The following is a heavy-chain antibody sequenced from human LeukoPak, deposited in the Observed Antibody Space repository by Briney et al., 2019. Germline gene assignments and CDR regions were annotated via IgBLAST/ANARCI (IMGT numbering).Heavy chain of an antibody. J-gene: IGHJ4*02. V-gene: IGHV3-23*01. D-gene: IGHD6-19*01. CDR2: ISGSGGST. CDR1: GFTFSTYD. CDR3: AKDLAAVPGNKYFAY. Sequence: GGSLRLSCAASGFTFSTYDMTWVRQAPGKGLDWVSSISGSGGSTYYADSVKGRFTTSRDNSKNTLYLQMNGLRAEDTAAYYCAKDLAAVPGNKYFAYWGQGTLVTVSS.